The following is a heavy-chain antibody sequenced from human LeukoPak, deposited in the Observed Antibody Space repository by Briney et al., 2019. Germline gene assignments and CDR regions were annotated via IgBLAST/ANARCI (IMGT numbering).Heavy chain of an antibody. D-gene: IGHD3-9*01. CDR1: GGSISSGDYY. V-gene: IGHV4-61*02. J-gene: IGHJ3*02. CDR2: IYTSGST. CDR3: ASGARYTPYAFDI. Sequence: SQTLSLTCTVSGGSISSGDYYWSWIRQPAGKGLEWIGRIYTSGSTNYNPSLKSRVTMSVDTSKNQFSLKLSSVTAADTAVYYCASGARYTPYAFDIWGQGTMVTVSS.